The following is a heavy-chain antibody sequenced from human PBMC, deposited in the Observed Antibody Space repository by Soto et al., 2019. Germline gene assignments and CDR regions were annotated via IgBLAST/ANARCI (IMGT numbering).Heavy chain of an antibody. D-gene: IGHD3-22*01. CDR3: ARSRGGYFDY. Sequence: PSETLSLTCTVSGVSISSYYWSWIRQPPGKGLEWIGYIYYSGSTNYNPSLKSRVTISVDTSKNQFSLKLSSVTAADTAVYYCARSRGGYFDYWGQGPLVTVSS. V-gene: IGHV4-59*01. CDR1: GVSISSYY. J-gene: IGHJ4*02. CDR2: IYYSGST.